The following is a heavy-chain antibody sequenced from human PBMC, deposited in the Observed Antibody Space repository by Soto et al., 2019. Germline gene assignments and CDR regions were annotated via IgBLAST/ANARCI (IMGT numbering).Heavy chain of an antibody. CDR3: AGSPNYYLDY. D-gene: IGHD2-15*01. J-gene: IGHJ4*02. V-gene: IGHV3-30-3*01. CDR1: GFTFSSYA. CDR2: ISYDGSNK. Sequence: GGSLRLSCAASGFTFSSYAMHWVRQAPGKGLEWVAVISYDGSNKYYADSVKGRFTISGDNSKNTLYLQMNSLRAEDTAVYYCAGSPNYYLDYWGQGTLVTVSS.